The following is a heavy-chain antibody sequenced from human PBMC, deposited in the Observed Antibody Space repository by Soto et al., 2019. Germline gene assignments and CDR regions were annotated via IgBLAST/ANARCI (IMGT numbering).Heavy chain of an antibody. D-gene: IGHD5-18*01. Sequence: QVQLVESGGGVVQPGRSLRLSCAASGFTFSSYGMHWVRQAPGKGLEWVAVIWYDGSNKYYADSVKGRFTISRDNSKNTLYLQMNSLRAEDTAVYYCAREEGDDTAMGLDYWCQATLVTVSS. CDR1: GFTFSSYG. CDR2: IWYDGSNK. CDR3: AREEGDDTAMGLDY. V-gene: IGHV3-33*01. J-gene: IGHJ4*02.